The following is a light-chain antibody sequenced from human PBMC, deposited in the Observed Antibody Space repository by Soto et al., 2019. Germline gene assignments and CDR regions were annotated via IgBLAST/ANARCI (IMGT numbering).Light chain of an antibody. CDR1: QSINNN. Sequence: EIMMTQSPATLSVSPGERATLSCRASQSINNNLAWYQQKPGQAPRLLIYDASTRATGIPARFSGRGSGTEFTLTISSLQSEDFALYYCQQYNNWPLGFGGGTQVEIK. V-gene: IGKV3-15*01. CDR3: QQYNNWPLG. CDR2: DAS. J-gene: IGKJ4*01.